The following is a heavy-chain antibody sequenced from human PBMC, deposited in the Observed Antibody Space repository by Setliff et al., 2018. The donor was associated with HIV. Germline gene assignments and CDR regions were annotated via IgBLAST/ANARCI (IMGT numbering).Heavy chain of an antibody. V-gene: IGHV4-59*01. D-gene: IGHD3-9*01. CDR2: VYYSGST. Sequence: SETLSLTCTVSGDPISTYYWGWVRKPPGKGLEWIGYVYYSGSTSYSPSFKSRVSISVDTSKNQFSLRLKSVTAADTAVYYCARDYDILTGYPLGAFDIWGQGTMVTVSS. CDR1: GDPISTYY. J-gene: IGHJ3*02. CDR3: ARDYDILTGYPLGAFDI.